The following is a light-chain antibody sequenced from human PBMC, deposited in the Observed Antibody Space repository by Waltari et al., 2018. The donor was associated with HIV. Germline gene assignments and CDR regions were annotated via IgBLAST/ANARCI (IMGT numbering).Light chain of an antibody. V-gene: IGKV1-5*03. CDR3: QQYHHFPFN. J-gene: IGKJ3*01. Sequence: DIQMTQSPSTLSASVGDRVILTCLPSQHINTWLAWYRQKPGKAPELLIYRATSLQRGVPSRFSGGASGADFTLTIRSLQPDDVATYYCQQYHHFPFNFGPGTTVDI. CDR1: QHINTW. CDR2: RAT.